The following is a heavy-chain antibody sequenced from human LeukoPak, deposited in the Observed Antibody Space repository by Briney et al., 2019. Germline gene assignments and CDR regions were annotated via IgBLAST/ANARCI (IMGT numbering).Heavy chain of an antibody. CDR2: IYPGDSDT. Sequence: PGESLKISCKGFGDNFNNYWIGWVRQMPGKGLEWMGIIYPGDSDTRYSPSFQGQVTISADKSISTAYLQWSSLKASDTAMYYCARHAQDGYNWGYYYYYMDVWGKGTTVTVSS. V-gene: IGHV5-51*01. J-gene: IGHJ6*03. CDR1: GDNFNNYW. D-gene: IGHD5-24*01. CDR3: ARHAQDGYNWGYYYYYMDV.